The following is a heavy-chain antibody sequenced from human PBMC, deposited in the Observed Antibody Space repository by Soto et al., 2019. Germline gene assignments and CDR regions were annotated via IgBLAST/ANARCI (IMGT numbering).Heavy chain of an antibody. CDR3: ARRPPGDAADFDY. V-gene: IGHV3-33*01. J-gene: IGHJ4*02. CDR2: IWYDGSNK. Sequence: GGSLRLSCAASGFTFSSYGMHWVRQAPGKGLEWVAVIWYDGSNKYYADSVKGRFTISRDNSKNTLYLQMNSLRAEDTAVYYCARRPPGDAADFDYWGQGTLVPVSS. D-gene: IGHD6-13*01. CDR1: GFTFSSYG.